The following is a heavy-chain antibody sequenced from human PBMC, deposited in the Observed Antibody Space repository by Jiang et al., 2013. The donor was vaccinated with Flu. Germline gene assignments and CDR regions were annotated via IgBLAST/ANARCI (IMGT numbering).Heavy chain of an antibody. CDR3: ARDFLVSSVAVIRYYYYGMDV. V-gene: IGHV1-18*01. J-gene: IGHJ6*02. CDR2: ISAYNGNT. Sequence: SGAEVKKPGASVKVSCKASGYTFTSYGISWVRQAPGQGLEWMGWISAYNGNTNYAQKLQGRVTMTTDTSTSTAYMELRSLRSDDTAVYYCARDFLVSSVAVIRYYYYGMDVWGQGTTVTVSS. CDR1: GYTFTSYG. D-gene: IGHD6-19*01.